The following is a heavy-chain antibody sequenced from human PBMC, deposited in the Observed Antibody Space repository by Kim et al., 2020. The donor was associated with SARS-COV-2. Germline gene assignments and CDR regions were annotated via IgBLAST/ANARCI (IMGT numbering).Heavy chain of an antibody. D-gene: IGHD6-13*01. CDR2: IYYSGST. J-gene: IGHJ4*02. CDR1: GGSISSSSYY. V-gene: IGHV4-39*01. Sequence: SETLSLTCTVSGGSISSSSYYWGWIRQPPGKGLEWIGSIYYSGSTYYNPSLKSRVTISVDTSKNQFSLKLSSVTAADTAVYYCARQSRAGFGAAAGDSAYWGQGTLVTVSS. CDR3: ARQSRAGFGAAAGDSAY.